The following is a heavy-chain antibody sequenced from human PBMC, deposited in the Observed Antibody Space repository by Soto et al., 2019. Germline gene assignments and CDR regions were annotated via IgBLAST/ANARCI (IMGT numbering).Heavy chain of an antibody. CDR1: GGSISPFY. Sequence: ASETLSLTCTVSGGSISPFYWSWVRQPPGKGLEWIGYLYYSGNTNYNPSLKSRVTISADASKNQVSLRLTSVTAADTAVYYCARVGGVAARTFDYWGQGTVVTVSS. J-gene: IGHJ4*02. CDR2: LYYSGNT. CDR3: ARVGGVAARTFDY. D-gene: IGHD2-15*01. V-gene: IGHV4-59*01.